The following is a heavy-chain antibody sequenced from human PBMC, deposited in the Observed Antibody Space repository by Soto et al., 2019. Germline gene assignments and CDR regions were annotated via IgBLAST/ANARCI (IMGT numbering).Heavy chain of an antibody. CDR3: ARRRIEAAAEDIWLDP. D-gene: IGHD6-13*01. CDR1: GGPISSSSYY. J-gene: IGHJ5*02. CDR2: IYYSGST. Sequence: PSETLSLTCTVSGGPISSSSYYWGWIRQPPGKGLEWIGSIYYSGSTYYNPSLKSRVTISVDTSKNQFSLKLSSVTAADTAVYYCARRRIEAAAEDIWLDPCGQGTLVTVYS. V-gene: IGHV4-39*01.